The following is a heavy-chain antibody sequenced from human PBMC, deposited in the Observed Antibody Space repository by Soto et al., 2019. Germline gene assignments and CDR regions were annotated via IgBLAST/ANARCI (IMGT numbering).Heavy chain of an antibody. CDR3: ARRGDGMDV. V-gene: IGHV1-3*05. J-gene: IGHJ6*02. CDR2: INVGNGNT. CDR1: GYTFTNYA. Sequence: QVQLVQSGAEEKKPGASVKVSYKASGYTFTNYAIHWVRQAPGQRLEWMGWINVGNGNTKYSQKFQGRVTFTRDTSASTADMELSSLRSEDTAVYYCARRGDGMDVWGQGTTVTVYS. D-gene: IGHD3-10*01.